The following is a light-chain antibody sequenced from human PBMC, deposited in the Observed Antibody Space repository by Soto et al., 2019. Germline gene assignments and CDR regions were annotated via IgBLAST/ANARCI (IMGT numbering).Light chain of an antibody. CDR2: GAS. V-gene: IGKV3-20*01. J-gene: IGKJ2*01. CDR3: QQYGSSPYT. Sequence: EIVLTQSPGTLSLSPGERATLSCRASQSVSSSYLAWYQQKPGQAPRLLIYGASNRSTGIPDRFSGSGAGTDFTLTISRLEPEDFAIYYCQQYGSSPYTFGQGTKLAI. CDR1: QSVSSSY.